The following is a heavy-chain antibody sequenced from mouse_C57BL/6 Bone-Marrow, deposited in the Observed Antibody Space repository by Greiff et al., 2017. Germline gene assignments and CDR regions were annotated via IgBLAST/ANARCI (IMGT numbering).Heavy chain of an antibody. CDR2: LNYDGSGT. CDR3: ARGERSNYFYAIDY. Sequence: EVKLMESEGGLVQPGSSMKLSCTASGFTFSDYYMAWVRQVPEKGLEWVANLNYDGSGTYYLDSLKGRFIITRDNAKSILYLQMSSLTSEDTATYYCARGERSNYFYAIDYWGQGTSVTVSA. CDR1: GFTFSDYY. D-gene: IGHD2-5*01. V-gene: IGHV5-16*01. J-gene: IGHJ4*01.